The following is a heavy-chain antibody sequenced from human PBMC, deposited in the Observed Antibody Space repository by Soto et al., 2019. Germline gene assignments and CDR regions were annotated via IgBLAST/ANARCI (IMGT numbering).Heavy chain of an antibody. CDR2: IHHDGST. V-gene: IGHV4-34*01. Sequence: PSETLSLTCAVYGGSFSGYHWTWIRQPPGKGLEWIGEIHHDGSTNYSPSLKSRVTISVDTSRNQFSLKVTSVTAADTAMYYCARGSYEEWPPPAFWGQGTLVTVS. D-gene: IGHD3-3*01. CDR3: ARGSYEEWPPPAF. J-gene: IGHJ4*02. CDR1: GGSFSGYH.